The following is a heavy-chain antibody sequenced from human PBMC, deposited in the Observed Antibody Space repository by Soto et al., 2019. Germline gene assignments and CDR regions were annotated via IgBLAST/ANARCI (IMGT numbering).Heavy chain of an antibody. Sequence: SETLSLTCAVYGGSFSGYYWSWIRQPPGEGLEWIGVINHSGSTNYNPSLKSRVTISVDTSKNQFSLKLSSVTAADTAVYYCARGEHVLRFLEWLSPDYYYYGMDVWGQGTAVTVSS. CDR1: GGSFSGYY. J-gene: IGHJ6*02. CDR3: ARGEHVLRFLEWLSPDYYYYGMDV. D-gene: IGHD3-3*01. V-gene: IGHV4-34*01. CDR2: INHSGST.